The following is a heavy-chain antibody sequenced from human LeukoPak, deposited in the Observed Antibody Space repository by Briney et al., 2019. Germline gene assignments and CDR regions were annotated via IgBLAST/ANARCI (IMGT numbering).Heavy chain of an antibody. Sequence: PSETLSLTGTVYGGSFSGYYWGWIRQPPGKGLQWIGSIYYSGSTYYNPSLKSRLTISVDASKNQFSLKLSSVTAADTAVYYCASSGRVPHCGGDCFSGWFDPWGQGTLVTVSS. CDR3: ASSGRVPHCGGDCFSGWFDP. CDR1: GGSFSGYY. V-gene: IGHV4-39*01. CDR2: IYYSGST. D-gene: IGHD2-21*02. J-gene: IGHJ5*02.